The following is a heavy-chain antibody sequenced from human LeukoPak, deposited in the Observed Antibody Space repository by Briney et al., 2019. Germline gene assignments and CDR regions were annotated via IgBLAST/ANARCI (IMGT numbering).Heavy chain of an antibody. CDR1: GFTFSNYA. J-gene: IGHJ4*02. CDR2: IGGGGGTT. CDR3: SKGSGGGYWRLDC. V-gene: IGHV3-23*01. Sequence: GGSLRLSCAASGFTFSNYAMSWVRQAPGKGLEWVSGIGGGGGTTYYADSVKGRFTISRDNSKNTLYLQMNSLRAEDTAVYYCSKGSGGGYWRLDCWGQGTRVTVSS. D-gene: IGHD2-21*02.